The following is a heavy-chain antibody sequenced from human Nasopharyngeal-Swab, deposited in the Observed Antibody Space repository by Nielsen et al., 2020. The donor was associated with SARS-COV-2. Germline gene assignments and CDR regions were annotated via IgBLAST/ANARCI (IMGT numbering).Heavy chain of an antibody. J-gene: IGHJ6*02. CDR1: GYNFIDYH. V-gene: IGHV1-2*06. CDR2: INPNRGGT. CDR3: ARDLRGSAYSTTFYGLDV. D-gene: IGHD3-22*01. Sequence: ASVKVSCKASGYNFIDYHMYWVRQAPGQGLEWMGRINPNRGGTNYAQKFHDRVTVTRDTSISTAYMELSSLGFDDTAVYYCARDLRGSAYSTTFYGLDVWGQGTTVTVSS.